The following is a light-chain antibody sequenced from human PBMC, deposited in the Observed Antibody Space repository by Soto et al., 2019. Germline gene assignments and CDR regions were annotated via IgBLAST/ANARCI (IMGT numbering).Light chain of an antibody. CDR2: DAS. CDR3: QQNNSYLLP. V-gene: IGKV1-5*01. Sequence: DIQMTQSPSTLSASVGDRVTITCRASQSISSWLAWYQQKPGKAPKLLIYDASSWESGVPSRFTGSGSGTEFTLPINSLQPDDFATYYFQQNNSYLLPFGQGTKVEIK. J-gene: IGKJ1*01. CDR1: QSISSW.